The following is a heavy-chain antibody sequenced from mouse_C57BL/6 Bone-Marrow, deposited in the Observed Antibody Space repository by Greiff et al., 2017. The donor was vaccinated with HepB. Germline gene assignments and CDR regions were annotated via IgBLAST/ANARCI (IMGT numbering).Heavy chain of an antibody. D-gene: IGHD4-1*01. CDR2: INSDGGST. CDR3: ARLTGTGAMDY. Sequence: EVKLMESGGGLVQPGESLKLSCESNEYEFPSHDMSWVRKTPEKRLELVAAINSDGGSTYYPDTMERRFIISRDNTKKTLYLQISSLRSEDTSLYYCARLTGTGAMDYWGQGTSVTVSS. CDR1: EYEFPSHD. V-gene: IGHV5-2*01. J-gene: IGHJ4*01.